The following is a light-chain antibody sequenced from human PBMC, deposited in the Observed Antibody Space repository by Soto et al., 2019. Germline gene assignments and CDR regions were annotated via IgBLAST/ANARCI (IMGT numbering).Light chain of an antibody. J-gene: IGLJ1*01. Sequence: QSALTQPASVSGSPGQSITISCTGTSSDVGDYMYVSWYQQHPDKAPKLIIFVNSNRPSGISNRFSASKPGNTASLTISGLQAEDEADYYCSSYTSSDTPYVFGTGTKLTVL. CDR1: SSDVGDYMY. CDR2: VNS. CDR3: SSYTSSDTPYV. V-gene: IGLV2-14*01.